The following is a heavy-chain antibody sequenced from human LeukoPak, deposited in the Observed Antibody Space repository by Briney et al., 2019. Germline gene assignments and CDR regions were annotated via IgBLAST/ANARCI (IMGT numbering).Heavy chain of an antibody. Sequence: SETLSLTCTVSGGSISSYYWSWIRQPPGKGLEWIGYIYYCGSTTYNPSLKSRVTISVDTSKNQFSLKLSSVTAADTAVYYCARVLTTVTSNWFDPWGQGTLVIVSS. CDR1: GGSISSYY. J-gene: IGHJ5*02. CDR3: ARVLTTVTSNWFDP. V-gene: IGHV4-59*01. D-gene: IGHD4-17*01. CDR2: IYYCGST.